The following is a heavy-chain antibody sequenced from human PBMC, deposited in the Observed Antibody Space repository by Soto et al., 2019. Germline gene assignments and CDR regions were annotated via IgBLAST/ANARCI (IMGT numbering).Heavy chain of an antibody. J-gene: IGHJ4*02. CDR3: ARVGGFGATTIDY. CDR2: IYYSGST. V-gene: IGHV4-30-4*01. CDR1: GGSISSGDYY. Sequence: QVQLQESGPGLVKPSQTLSLTCTVSGGSISSGDYYWSWIRQPPGKGLEWIGYIYYSGSTYYNPYLKSPGTIPLDTSQIQFSLKLRSVPAADTAVYYCARVGGFGATTIDYWGQGTLVTVSS. D-gene: IGHD3-10*01.